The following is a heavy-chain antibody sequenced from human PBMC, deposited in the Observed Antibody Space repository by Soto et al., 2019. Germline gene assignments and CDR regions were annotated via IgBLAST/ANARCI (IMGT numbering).Heavy chain of an antibody. D-gene: IGHD3-16*01. J-gene: IGHJ4*02. Sequence: QVQLQQSGPGLVKPSQTLSLTCAISGDSVSSNSAAWNWIRQSPSIGLEWLGKTYYRSKWYNDCAVSVQSRVTVNPDTSKNHFSLHLNPLTAADTAVYYCARGRLGDFDYWGQGTLVTVSS. CDR1: GDSVSSNSAA. V-gene: IGHV6-1*01. CDR2: TYYRSKWYN. CDR3: ARGRLGDFDY.